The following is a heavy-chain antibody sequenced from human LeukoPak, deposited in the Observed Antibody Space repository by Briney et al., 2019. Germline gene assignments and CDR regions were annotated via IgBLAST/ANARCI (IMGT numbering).Heavy chain of an antibody. V-gene: IGHV4-34*01. J-gene: IGHJ4*02. D-gene: IGHD5-12*01. CDR1: GGSFSGYY. CDR2: INHSGST. CDR3: ARQTLNVGGYAPFVY. Sequence: SETLSLTCAVYGGSFSGYYWSWIRQPPGKGLEWIGEINHSGSTNYNPSLKSRVTISVDTSKNQFSLKLSSVTAADTAVYYCARQTLNVGGYAPFVYWGQGTLVTVSS.